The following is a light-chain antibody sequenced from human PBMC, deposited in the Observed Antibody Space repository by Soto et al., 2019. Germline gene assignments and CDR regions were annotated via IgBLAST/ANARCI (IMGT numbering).Light chain of an antibody. CDR3: QQYHIYSLI. V-gene: IGKV1-5*03. Sequence: DIQMPQSPSALSASVGDRVTITCRASQSISSWLAWYQQKPGKAPKLLIYKASSLEGGVPSRFSGSGSGTDFTLTNSSLQPDDFATYYCQQYHIYSLIFGGGTKVDTK. CDR1: QSISSW. J-gene: IGKJ4*01. CDR2: KAS.